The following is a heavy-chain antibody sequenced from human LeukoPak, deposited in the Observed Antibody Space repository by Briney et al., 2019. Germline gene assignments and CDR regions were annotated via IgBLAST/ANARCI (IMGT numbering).Heavy chain of an antibody. J-gene: IGHJ4*02. CDR2: IYYSGST. CDR3: VSLVGATYFDY. CDR1: GGSFSGYY. Sequence: SETLSLTCAVYGGSFSGYYWSWIRQPPGKGLEWIGYIYYSGSTNYNPSLKSRVTISVDTSKNQFSLKLSSVTAADTAVYYCVSLVGATYFDYWGQGTLVTVSS. D-gene: IGHD1-26*01. V-gene: IGHV4-59*01.